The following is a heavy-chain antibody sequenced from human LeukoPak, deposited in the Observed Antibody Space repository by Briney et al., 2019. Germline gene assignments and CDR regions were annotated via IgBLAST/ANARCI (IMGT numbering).Heavy chain of an antibody. J-gene: IGHJ4*02. CDR2: IHYSGST. CDR1: GDSISSGDHY. D-gene: IGHD5-12*01. Sequence: SETLSLTCTVSGDSISSGDHYWSWIRQTPGTGLEWIGYIHYSGSTYYKPSLKSRVIISLDMSKNQFSLSLSSLTAADSAVYYCARAAAATNSWYYFDYWGQGTLVTVSS. V-gene: IGHV4-30-4*01. CDR3: ARAAAATNSWYYFDY.